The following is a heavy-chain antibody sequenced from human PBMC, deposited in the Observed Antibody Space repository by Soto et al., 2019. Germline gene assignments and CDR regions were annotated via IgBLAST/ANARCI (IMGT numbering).Heavy chain of an antibody. CDR2: MNPNSGNT. J-gene: IGHJ5*01. CDR3: ASEKRYGYADS. CDR1: GYSFTSYD. V-gene: IGHV1-8*01. Sequence: QVQLVQSGAEVKKPGASVKVSCKASGYSFTSYDINWVRQATGQGLEWMGWMNPNSGNTGYAQKFQGRVTMTRNTSINKAYTEPSSMRSEDTDVDSYASEKRYGYADSWVQGTVVNVSA. D-gene: IGHD5-18*01.